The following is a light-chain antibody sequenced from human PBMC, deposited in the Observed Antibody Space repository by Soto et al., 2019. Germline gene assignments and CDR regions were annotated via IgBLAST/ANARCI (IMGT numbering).Light chain of an antibody. CDR2: WAS. CDR1: RSLLYSSNHKNY. Sequence: DIVLTQSPDSLSVSLGERATIDCKSSRSLLYSSNHKNYLAWYQHKPGQPPRLLINWASARESGVPDRFSGAGSGTDFTLTISSLQAEDGAVYFWQQYYGTPLTFGGGTKVEIK. CDR3: QQYYGTPLT. J-gene: IGKJ4*01. V-gene: IGKV4-1*01.